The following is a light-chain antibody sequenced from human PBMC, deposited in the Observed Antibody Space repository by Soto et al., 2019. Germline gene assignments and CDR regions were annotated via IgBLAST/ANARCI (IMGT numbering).Light chain of an antibody. CDR2: GAS. CDR3: QQYGSSPPVT. Sequence: EIVLTQSPGTLSLSPGERATLSCRASQSVSSSYLAWYQQKPGQAPRLLIYGASSRATGIPDRFSGSGSGTDFTLTISRLEPEHFAVYYCQQYGSSPPVTFGGGTKVEIK. J-gene: IGKJ4*01. CDR1: QSVSSSY. V-gene: IGKV3-20*01.